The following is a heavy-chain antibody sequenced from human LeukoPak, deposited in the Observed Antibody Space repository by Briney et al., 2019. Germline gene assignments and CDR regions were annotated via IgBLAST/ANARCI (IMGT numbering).Heavy chain of an antibody. CDR1: GFTFSSYA. Sequence: PGGSLRLSCAASGFTFSSYAMGWVRQAPGKGLEWVSAISGSGGSTYYADSVKGRFTISRDNSKNTLYLQMNSLRAEDTAVYYCAKDGDFWSGYYLDYWGQGTLVTVSS. CDR2: ISGSGGST. D-gene: IGHD3-3*01. V-gene: IGHV3-23*01. CDR3: AKDGDFWSGYYLDY. J-gene: IGHJ4*02.